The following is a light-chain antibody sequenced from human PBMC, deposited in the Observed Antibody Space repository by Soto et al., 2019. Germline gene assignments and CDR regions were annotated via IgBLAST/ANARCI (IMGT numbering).Light chain of an antibody. V-gene: IGLV2-8*01. Sequence: QSALTQPPSASGSPGQSVTISCTGTSSDVGGYNYVSWYQQHPGKAPKLMIYEVSKRPSGVPDRFSGSKSGNTASLTVSGLQAEDEADYYCSSYAGSNKQGFGTGTKVTVL. CDR2: EVS. J-gene: IGLJ1*01. CDR3: SSYAGSNKQG. CDR1: SSDVGGYNY.